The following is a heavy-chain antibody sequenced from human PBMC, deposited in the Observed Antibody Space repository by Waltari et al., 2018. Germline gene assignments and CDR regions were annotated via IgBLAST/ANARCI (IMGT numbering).Heavy chain of an antibody. V-gene: IGHV4-59*08. CDR2: ISYTGSP. Sequence: QVKLQESGAGLVKPSETLALTGTVSGDSISRYYWSWIRQPPGKGLEWIGYISYTGSPNDNPSLKSRVTCSVDTSKNQFSLKLSSATAADTAVYYCARALVTTRIYFDYWGLGTLLTVSS. D-gene: IGHD5-12*01. CDR3: ARALVTTRIYFDY. CDR1: GDSISRYY. J-gene: IGHJ4*02.